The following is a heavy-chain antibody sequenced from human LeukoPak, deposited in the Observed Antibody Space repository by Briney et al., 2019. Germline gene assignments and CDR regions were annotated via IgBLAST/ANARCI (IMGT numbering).Heavy chain of an antibody. Sequence: GTSLRLSCAASGFSFSSYGMHWVRQAPGRRLEWVSYISPSSDSIYYADSLKGRFTISRDNAEHSLYLQMNSLRDEDTAVYYCARAMRSGYDYWGQGTLVTVSS. CDR1: GFSFSSYG. CDR2: ISPSSDSI. D-gene: IGHD5-12*01. V-gene: IGHV3-48*02. CDR3: ARAMRSGYDY. J-gene: IGHJ4*02.